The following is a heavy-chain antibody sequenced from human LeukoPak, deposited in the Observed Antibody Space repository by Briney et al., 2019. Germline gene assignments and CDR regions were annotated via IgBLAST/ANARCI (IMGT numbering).Heavy chain of an antibody. Sequence: SETLSLTCAVYGGSFSGYYWGWIRQPAGKGLEWIGRIHIRGSTDYSPSLKSRVRMSVDTSKNQFFLRLRSVTAADTAVYYCVRDGTGDSSGWHLWGQGTLVTVSS. J-gene: IGHJ4*02. CDR2: IHIRGST. CDR1: GGSFSGYY. CDR3: VRDGTGDSSGWHL. D-gene: IGHD6-19*01. V-gene: IGHV4-4*07.